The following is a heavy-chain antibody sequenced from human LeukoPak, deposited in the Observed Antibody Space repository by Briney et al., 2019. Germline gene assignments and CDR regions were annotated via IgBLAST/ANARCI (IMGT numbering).Heavy chain of an antibody. D-gene: IGHD1-26*01. V-gene: IGHV3-30*18. CDR3: AKRPYSGSYFFDY. CDR1: GFTFSSYG. J-gene: IGHJ4*02. CDR2: ISYDGSNK. Sequence: GGSLRLSCAASGFTFSSYGMHWVRQAPGKGLEWVAVISYDGSNKYYADSVKGRFTISRDYSKNTLYLQMNSLRAEDTAVYYCAKRPYSGSYFFDYWGQGTLVTVSS.